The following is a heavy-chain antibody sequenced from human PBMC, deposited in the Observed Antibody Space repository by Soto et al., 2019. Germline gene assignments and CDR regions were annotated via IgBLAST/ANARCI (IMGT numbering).Heavy chain of an antibody. V-gene: IGHV4-59*01. D-gene: IGHD5-18*01. CDR1: RGSISSSY. J-gene: IGHJ4*02. CDR3: ARDNGYSYGYTLDH. Sequence: SATLSLTCTVSRGSISSSYWGWIRQPPGKGLEWIGYIYYSGSTNYNPSLKSRVTISVDTSKNQFSLKLSSVTAADTAVYYCARDNGYSYGYTLDHWGQGTLVTVS. CDR2: IYYSGST.